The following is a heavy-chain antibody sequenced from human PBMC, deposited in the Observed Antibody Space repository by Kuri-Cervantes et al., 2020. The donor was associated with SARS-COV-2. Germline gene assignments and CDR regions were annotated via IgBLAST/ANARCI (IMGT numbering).Heavy chain of an antibody. J-gene: IGHJ6*03. V-gene: IGHV3-48*03. CDR3: ARDSCSSTSCYYYYMDV. CDR1: GFTFSSYE. D-gene: IGHD2-2*01. Sequence: GGSLRLSCAASGFTFSSYEMNWVRQAPGKGLEWVSYISSSGSTIYYADSVKGRFTISRDNAKNSLYLQMNSLGAEDTAVYYCARDSCSSTSCYYYYMDVWGKGTTVTVSS. CDR2: ISSSGSTI.